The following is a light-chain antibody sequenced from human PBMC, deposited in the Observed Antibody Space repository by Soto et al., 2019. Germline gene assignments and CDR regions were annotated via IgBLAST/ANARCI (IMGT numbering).Light chain of an antibody. CDR3: QQSYSTPLT. Sequence: EIQMTQSPSSVSASVGDRVTITCRASQGISTWLAWYQQKAGKAPNLLIYGASNLHSGVPSRFSGSGSGTDFTLTISSLQPEDFATYYCQQSYSTPLTFGGGTKVDIK. J-gene: IGKJ4*01. V-gene: IGKV1-12*01. CDR2: GAS. CDR1: QGISTW.